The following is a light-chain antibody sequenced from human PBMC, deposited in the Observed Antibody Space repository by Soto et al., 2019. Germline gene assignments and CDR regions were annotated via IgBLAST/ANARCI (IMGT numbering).Light chain of an antibody. CDR2: SNI. CDR1: SSNIGAGYD. J-gene: IGLJ2*01. CDR3: QSYDSSLSGYVI. V-gene: IGLV1-40*01. Sequence: QPVLTQPPSVSGAPGQRVTIPCTGSSSNIGAGYDVHWYQQLLGTAPKLLIYSNINRPSGVPDRFSGSKSGTSASLAITGLQAEDEADYYCQSYDSSLSGYVIFGGGTKVTVL.